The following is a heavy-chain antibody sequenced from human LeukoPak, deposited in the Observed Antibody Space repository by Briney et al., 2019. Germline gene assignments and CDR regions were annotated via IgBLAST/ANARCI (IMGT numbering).Heavy chain of an antibody. D-gene: IGHD7-27*01. Sequence: ASVKVSCKASGYTFTGYYINWVRQAPGQGLEWMGWFDLNSGGTNYAQKFQARVTMTRDTSISTAYMELRSLRSDDTAVYYCARALLTADAFDIWGQGTMVTVSS. CDR2: FDLNSGGT. J-gene: IGHJ3*02. CDR3: ARALLTADAFDI. V-gene: IGHV1-2*02. CDR1: GYTFTGYY.